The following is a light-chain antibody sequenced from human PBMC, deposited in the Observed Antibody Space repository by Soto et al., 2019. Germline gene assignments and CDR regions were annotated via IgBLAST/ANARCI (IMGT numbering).Light chain of an antibody. Sequence: DIKMTQSPSALSASVGDRVTITCRASQSISSWLAWYQQKPGTAPKLLIYKASSLESGVPSRFSGSGSGTVFTLTIGSLQPDDFATYYCHQYDTYPYTFGQGTKLEIK. V-gene: IGKV1-5*03. CDR2: KAS. CDR1: QSISSW. CDR3: HQYDTYPYT. J-gene: IGKJ2*01.